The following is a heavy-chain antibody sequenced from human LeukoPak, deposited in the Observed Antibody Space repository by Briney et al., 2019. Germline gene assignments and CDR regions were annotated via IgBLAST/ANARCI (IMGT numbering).Heavy chain of an antibody. Sequence: GASVKVSCKASGYTVTGYYIHWVRQAPGQGLEWMGWINPNSGGTNYAQKFQGRATMTRDTSISTAYMELSRLTSDDTAVYYCARDAIVRDYSNSDYWGQGTLVTVSS. CDR1: GYTVTGYY. CDR2: INPNSGGT. D-gene: IGHD4-11*01. J-gene: IGHJ4*02. V-gene: IGHV1-2*02. CDR3: ARDAIVRDYSNSDY.